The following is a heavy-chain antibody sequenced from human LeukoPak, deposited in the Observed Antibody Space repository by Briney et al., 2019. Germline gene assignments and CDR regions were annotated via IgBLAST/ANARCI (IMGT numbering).Heavy chain of an antibody. D-gene: IGHD4-23*01. CDR3: TRDEGATVATYRFDF. CDR2: IKYDGSYT. CDR1: GFDFSNYY. J-gene: IGHJ4*02. Sequence: PGGSLRLSCEASGFDFSNYYMSWVRQAPGKGLEWLANIKYDGSYTYYVDSLNGRFTISRDNAENSLYLQMSSLRADDTAVYYCTRDEGATVATYRFDFWGQGTLVTVSS. V-gene: IGHV3-7*01.